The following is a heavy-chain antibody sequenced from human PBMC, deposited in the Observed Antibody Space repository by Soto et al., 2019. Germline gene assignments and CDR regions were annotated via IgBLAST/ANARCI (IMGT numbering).Heavy chain of an antibody. Sequence: ASVKVSCKASGYTFTGYYMHWVRQAPGQGLEWMGWINPNSGGTNYAQKFQGWVTMTRDTSIRTAYMELSRLRSDEPAVYYCARGPLEHIAAAYLIDYWGQGTLVTVSS. CDR1: GYTFTGYY. J-gene: IGHJ4*02. CDR3: ARGPLEHIAAAYLIDY. CDR2: INPNSGGT. V-gene: IGHV1-2*04. D-gene: IGHD6-13*01.